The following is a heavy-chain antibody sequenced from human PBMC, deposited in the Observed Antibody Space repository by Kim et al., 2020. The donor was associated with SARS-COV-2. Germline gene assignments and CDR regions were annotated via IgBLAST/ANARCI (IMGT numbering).Heavy chain of an antibody. J-gene: IGHJ4*02. CDR2: T. D-gene: IGHD1-26*01. CDR3: AKERNSGSPGD. V-gene: IGHV3-23*01. Sequence: TYYADSVKGRFTISRDNSKNTLYLQMNSLRAEDTAVYYCAKERNSGSPGDWGQGTLVTVSS.